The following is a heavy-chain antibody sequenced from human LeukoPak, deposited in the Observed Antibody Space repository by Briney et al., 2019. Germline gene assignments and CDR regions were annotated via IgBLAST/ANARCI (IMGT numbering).Heavy chain of an antibody. V-gene: IGHV3-30*02. J-gene: IGHJ4*02. CDR1: GFTSSSYG. CDR2: IRYDGSNK. D-gene: IGHD6-13*01. CDR3: AKDPFLSSSGYDY. Sequence: GGSLRLSCAASGFTSSSYGMHWVRQAPGKGLEWVAFIRYDGSNKYYADSVKGRFTISRDNPKNTLYLQMNSLRAEDTAVYYCAKDPFLSSSGYDYWGQGTLVTVSS.